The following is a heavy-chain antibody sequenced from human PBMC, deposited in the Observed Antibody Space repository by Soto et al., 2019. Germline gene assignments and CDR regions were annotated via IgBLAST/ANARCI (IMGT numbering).Heavy chain of an antibody. CDR2: ISTSSNYI. Sequence: GGSLRLSCAASGFTFSLYPMNWVRQAPGKGLEWVSSISTSSNYIYYADSVKGRFTISRDNARNSLYLQMNSLRVDDTAVYYCARIDQAWGQGALVTVSS. J-gene: IGHJ5*02. D-gene: IGHD2-2*01. CDR3: ARIDQA. V-gene: IGHV3-21*01. CDR1: GFTFSLYP.